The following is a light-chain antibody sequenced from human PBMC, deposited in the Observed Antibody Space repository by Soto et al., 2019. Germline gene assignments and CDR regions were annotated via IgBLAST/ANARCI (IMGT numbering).Light chain of an antibody. V-gene: IGLV2-8*01. CDR2: EVS. J-gene: IGLJ1*01. Sequence: QSALTQPPSASGSPGQSVTISCTGTSRDVGGYNYVSWYQQHPGKAPKLMIYEVSKRPSGVPDRFSGSKSGNTASLTVSGLQAEDEADYYCSSYAGSNNWNFGTGTKLTVL. CDR3: SSYAGSNNWN. CDR1: SRDVGGYNY.